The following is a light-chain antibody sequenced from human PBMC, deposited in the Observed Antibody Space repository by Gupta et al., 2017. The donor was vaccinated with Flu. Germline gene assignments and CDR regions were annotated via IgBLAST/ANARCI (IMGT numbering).Light chain of an antibody. Sequence: NCKSSQSVLYSSNNKNYLAWYQQKPRQPPKLLIYWASTRESGVPDRFSGSGSGTDFTLTISSLQAEDVAVYYCQQYYSTPFTFGPGTKVDIK. CDR3: QQYYSTPFT. V-gene: IGKV4-1*01. CDR1: QSVLYSSNNKNY. J-gene: IGKJ3*01. CDR2: WAS.